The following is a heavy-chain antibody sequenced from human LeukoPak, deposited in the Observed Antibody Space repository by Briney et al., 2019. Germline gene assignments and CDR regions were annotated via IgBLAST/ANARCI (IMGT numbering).Heavy chain of an antibody. J-gene: IGHJ4*02. Sequence: GGSLRLSCAASGFTFSSYGMHWVRQAPGKGLEWVAFIRYDGSNKYYADSVKGRFTISRDNAKNSLYLQMNSLRAEDTAVYYCARDRVWYSSSWSFDYWGQGTLVTVSS. CDR3: ARDRVWYSSSWSFDY. V-gene: IGHV3-30*02. CDR2: IRYDGSNK. CDR1: GFTFSSYG. D-gene: IGHD6-13*01.